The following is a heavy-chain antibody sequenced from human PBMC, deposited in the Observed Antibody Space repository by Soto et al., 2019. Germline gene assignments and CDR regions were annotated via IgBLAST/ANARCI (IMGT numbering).Heavy chain of an antibody. CDR3: ASASDYGGNPGAFDI. Sequence: QVQLQESGPGLVKPSQTLSLTCTVSGGSISSGDYYWSWIRQPPGKGLEWIGYIYYSGSTYYNPSLKSRVTISGDTSKNQFSLKLSSVTAADTAVYYCASASDYGGNPGAFDIWGQGTMVTVSS. J-gene: IGHJ3*02. D-gene: IGHD4-17*01. V-gene: IGHV4-30-4*01. CDR1: GGSISSGDYY. CDR2: IYYSGST.